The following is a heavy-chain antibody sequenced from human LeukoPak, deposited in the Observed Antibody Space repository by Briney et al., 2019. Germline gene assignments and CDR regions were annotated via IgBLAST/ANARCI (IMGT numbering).Heavy chain of an antibody. J-gene: IGHJ3*01. D-gene: IGHD6-19*01. Sequence: PGRSLRLSCAASGFTFSRYDMQWVRQAPGKGLEWVAVVSFDGAKEYYADSAKGRFTISRGNSKNTLYLQMNRLRAEDTAVYYCTKLGAVXQGLVAFDLWGQGTMVTVSS. CDR3: TKLGAVXQGLVAFDL. CDR1: GFTFSRYD. CDR2: VSFDGAKE. V-gene: IGHV3-30*18.